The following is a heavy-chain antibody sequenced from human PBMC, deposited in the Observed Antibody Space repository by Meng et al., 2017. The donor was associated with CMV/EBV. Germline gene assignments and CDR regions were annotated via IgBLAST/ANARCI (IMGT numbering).Heavy chain of an antibody. D-gene: IGHD3-3*01. V-gene: IGHV3-21*01. J-gene: IGHJ6*02. CDR1: GFTFDDYT. Sequence: GGSLRLSCAASGFTFDDYTMHWVRQAPGKGLEWVSSISSSSSYIYYADSVKGRFTISRDNAKNSLYLQMNSLRAEDTAVYYCARDNDFWSGYYRYYYYYGMDVWGQGTTVTVSS. CDR2: ISSSSSYI. CDR3: ARDNDFWSGYYRYYYYYGMDV.